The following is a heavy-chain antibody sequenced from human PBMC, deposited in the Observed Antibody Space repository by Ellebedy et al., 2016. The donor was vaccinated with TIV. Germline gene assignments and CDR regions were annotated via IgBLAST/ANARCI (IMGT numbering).Heavy chain of an antibody. Sequence: PGGSLRLSCAGSGFSFSEKLMSWIRQAPGKGLEWIAHIDESGSTTHYAESVKGRFTIPRDNAQDTLFLQMNSLRAEDTAVYFCSRGWSTPDSWGQGTLVIVSS. CDR3: SRGWSTPDS. CDR2: IDESGSTT. D-gene: IGHD2-15*01. V-gene: IGHV3-11*04. CDR1: GFSFSEKL. J-gene: IGHJ4*02.